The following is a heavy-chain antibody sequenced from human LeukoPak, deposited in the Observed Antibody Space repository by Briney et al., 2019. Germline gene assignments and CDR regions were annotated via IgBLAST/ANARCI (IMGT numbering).Heavy chain of an antibody. CDR3: AKDQFGYCSSTSCYRAESNH. D-gene: IGHD2-2*03. Sequence: PGGSLRLSCAASGFTFSSYGMHWVRQAPGKGLEWVAVISYDGSNKYYADSVKGRFAISRDNSKNTLYLQMNSLRAEDTAVYYCAKDQFGYCSSTSCYRAESNHWGQGTLVTVSS. J-gene: IGHJ4*02. CDR1: GFTFSSYG. V-gene: IGHV3-30*18. CDR2: ISYDGSNK.